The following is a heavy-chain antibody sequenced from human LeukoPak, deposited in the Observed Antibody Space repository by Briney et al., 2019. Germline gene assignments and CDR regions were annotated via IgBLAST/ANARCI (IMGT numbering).Heavy chain of an antibody. Sequence: SETLSLTRAVYGGSFSGYYWSWIRQPPGKGLEWIGEINHSGSTNYNPSLKSRVTISVDTSKNQFSLKLSSVTAADTAVYYCARGLWGLLPDYWGQGTLVTVSS. D-gene: IGHD3-22*01. J-gene: IGHJ4*02. CDR1: GGSFSGYY. CDR3: ARGLWGLLPDY. V-gene: IGHV4-34*01. CDR2: INHSGST.